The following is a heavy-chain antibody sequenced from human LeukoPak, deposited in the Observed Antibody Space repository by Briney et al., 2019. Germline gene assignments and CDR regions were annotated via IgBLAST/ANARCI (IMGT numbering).Heavy chain of an antibody. CDR1: GGTFSSYA. CDR2: IIPIVGTA. V-gene: IGHV1-69*05. D-gene: IGHD3-22*01. J-gene: IGHJ3*02. Sequence: SVKVSCKASGGTFSSYAISWVRQAPGQGLEWMGGIIPIVGTANYAQKFQGRVTITTDESTRTAYMELSSMRSEDTAVYYCARDGTYYYDSSGYDDAFDIWGQGTMVTVYS. CDR3: ARDGTYYYDSSGYDDAFDI.